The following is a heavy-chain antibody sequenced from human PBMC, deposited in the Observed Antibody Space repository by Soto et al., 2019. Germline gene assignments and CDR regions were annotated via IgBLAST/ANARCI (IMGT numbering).Heavy chain of an antibody. CDR2: TYDNGST. V-gene: IGHV4-59*01. Sequence: SETLSLTCTVSGGSINSYYWSWIRKSPGKGLEWIGYTYDNGSTNYNPSLKSRVSISVDTSKNQFSLKLSSVTAADTAVYYCARSGSSYVTPSFDYWGHGTLDTSPQ. J-gene: IGHJ4*01. CDR1: GGSINSYY. CDR3: ARSGSSYVTPSFDY. D-gene: IGHD5-18*01.